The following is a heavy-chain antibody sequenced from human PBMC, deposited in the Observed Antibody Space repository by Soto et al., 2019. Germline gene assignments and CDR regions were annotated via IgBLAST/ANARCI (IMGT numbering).Heavy chain of an antibody. J-gene: IGHJ4*02. D-gene: IGHD6-6*01. V-gene: IGHV4-59*01. CDR2: IYYSGST. CDR3: ARGLYSSSSFDY. Sequence: QVQLQESGPGLVKPSETLSLTCTVSGGSISSYYWSWIRQPPGKGLEWIGYIYYSGSTNYTPSLKSRFTISVDTSKNQFSLKLSSVTAADTAVYYCARGLYSSSSFDYWGQGTLVTVSS. CDR1: GGSISSYY.